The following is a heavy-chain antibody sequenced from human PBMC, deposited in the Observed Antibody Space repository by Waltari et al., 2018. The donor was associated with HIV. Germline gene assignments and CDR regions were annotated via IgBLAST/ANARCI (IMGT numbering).Heavy chain of an antibody. J-gene: IGHJ4*01. CDR3: ASNDRPVYFFDY. V-gene: IGHV1-24*01. CDR2: VEPEGDET. Sequence: QVVLIESGAEVKQPGGSVKVSCKVAGYSLTQLSMHWVRQAPGKGLEWMGGVEPEGDETIYAQKFQGRLSMTEDTSTDTAYMELRGLRSDDTAVYYCASNDRPVYFFDYWSHGTLVTVSS. CDR1: GYSLTQLS. D-gene: IGHD3-9*01.